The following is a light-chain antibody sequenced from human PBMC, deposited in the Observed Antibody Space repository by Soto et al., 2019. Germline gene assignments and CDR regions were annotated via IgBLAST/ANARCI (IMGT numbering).Light chain of an antibody. CDR3: QQLKSYPLT. V-gene: IGKV3D-20*01. Sequence: EIVFTQSPGTLSVSPGERATLPCGASQSVSSSYLAWYQQKPGLAPRLLIYDASSRATGIPDRFSGSGSGTEFALTISSLQPEDSATYYCQQLKSYPLTFGGGTKVDIK. J-gene: IGKJ4*01. CDR1: QSVSSSY. CDR2: DAS.